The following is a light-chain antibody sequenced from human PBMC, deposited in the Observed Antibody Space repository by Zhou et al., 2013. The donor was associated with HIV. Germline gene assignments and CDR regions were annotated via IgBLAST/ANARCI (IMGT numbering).Light chain of an antibody. CDR1: QSVSSN. V-gene: IGKV3-15*01. CDR3: QQYSSAPPT. J-gene: IGKJ1*01. CDR2: AAS. Sequence: DIVMTQSPATVSVSPGERATLSCRASQSVSSNLAWYQQKPGQAPRLLIYAASSRATAIPARFSGSGSGTEFTLTISRLEPDDFAVYYCQQYSSAPPTFGQGTKVQVK.